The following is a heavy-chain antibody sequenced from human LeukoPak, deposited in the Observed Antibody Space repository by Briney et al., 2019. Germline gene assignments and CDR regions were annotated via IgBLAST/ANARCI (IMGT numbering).Heavy chain of an antibody. J-gene: IGHJ4*02. V-gene: IGHV4-34*01. CDR1: GGSFSGYY. D-gene: IGHD3-22*01. Sequence: SETLSLTCAVYGGSFSGYYWSWIRQPPGKGLEWIGEINHSGSTNYNPSLKSRVTISVDTSKNQFSLKLSSVTAADTAVYYCARSPLYDSSGIDCWGQGTLVTVAS. CDR3: ARSPLYDSSGIDC. CDR2: INHSGST.